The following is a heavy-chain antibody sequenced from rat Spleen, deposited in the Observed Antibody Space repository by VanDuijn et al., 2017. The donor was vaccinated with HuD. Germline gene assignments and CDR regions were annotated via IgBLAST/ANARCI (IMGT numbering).Heavy chain of an antibody. Sequence: EVELVESGGGLVQPGRSMKLSCAASGFTFSNYGMAWVRQAPTKGLEWVASISTSGGSTYYRDSVKGRFTISRDNAKSTLYLQMDSLRSEDTATYYCTTWEYWGQGVMVTVSS. D-gene: IGHD5-1*01. CDR2: ISTSGGST. CDR1: GFTFSNYG. V-gene: IGHV5-27*01. CDR3: TTWEY. J-gene: IGHJ2*01.